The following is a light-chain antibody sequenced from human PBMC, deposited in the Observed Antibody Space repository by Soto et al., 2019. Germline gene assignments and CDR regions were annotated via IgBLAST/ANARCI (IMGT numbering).Light chain of an antibody. J-gene: IGKJ4*01. CDR2: KAS. CDR3: QQYDIYPVT. CDR1: QSVSIW. V-gene: IGKV1-5*03. Sequence: DIQMTQSPSTLSASVGDRVTITCRASQSVSIWLAWYQQKPGKAPKLLIHKASTLENAVPSRFSGSGSGPDFTLTICSLQSDDFAHYYCQQYDIYPVTFGGGTKVEIK.